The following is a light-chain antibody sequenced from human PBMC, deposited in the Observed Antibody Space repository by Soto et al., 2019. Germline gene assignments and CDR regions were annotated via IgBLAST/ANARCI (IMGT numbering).Light chain of an antibody. CDR1: QSISSNY. CDR3: QQYGSSPFT. V-gene: IGKV3-20*01. CDR2: GAS. J-gene: IGKJ3*01. Sequence: EIVLTQSPDTLSLSPGETATLSCRASQSISSNYLAWFHQRPAQPPRLLIYGASSRASGIPDRFSGSGSGTDYTLTISRLEPEDFAVYYCQQYGSSPFTFGPGTKVDIK.